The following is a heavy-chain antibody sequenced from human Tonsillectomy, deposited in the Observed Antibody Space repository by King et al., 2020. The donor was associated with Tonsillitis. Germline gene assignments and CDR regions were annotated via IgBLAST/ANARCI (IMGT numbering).Heavy chain of an antibody. J-gene: IGHJ6*02. CDR1: GFTFSSYV. Sequence: VQLVESGGGLVQPGGSLRLSCAASGFTFSSYVMSWVRQAPGKGLEWVSAISGSGGITYYADSVKGRFIISRDKAKNTLYLQMNSLRAEDTAVYYCAKWYGSWSDYGMDVWGQGTTVTVSS. V-gene: IGHV3-23*04. CDR3: AKWYGSWSDYGMDV. D-gene: IGHD3-10*01. CDR2: ISGSGGIT.